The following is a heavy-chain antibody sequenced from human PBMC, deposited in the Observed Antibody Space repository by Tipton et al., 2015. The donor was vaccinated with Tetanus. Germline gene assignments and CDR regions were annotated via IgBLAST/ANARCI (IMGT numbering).Heavy chain of an antibody. J-gene: IGHJ2*01. Sequence: LRLSCSVSGGSISSYFWSWIRQSPGQGLGWIGLIYYSGSTSYNPSLKSRVTISVDTSKNQLSLKLTSVTAADTAVYYCASMTPVDWYFDLWGRGTLVTVSS. CDR2: IYYSGST. D-gene: IGHD4-23*01. CDR1: GGSISSYF. V-gene: IGHV4-59*01. CDR3: ASMTPVDWYFDL.